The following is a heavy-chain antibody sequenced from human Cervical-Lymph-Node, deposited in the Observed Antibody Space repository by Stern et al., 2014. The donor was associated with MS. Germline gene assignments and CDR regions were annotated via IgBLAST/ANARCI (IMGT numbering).Heavy chain of an antibody. J-gene: IGHJ4*02. CDR1: GYNFTNYG. Sequence: QVQLMQSGVEVKKPGASVKVSCRASGYNFTNYGITWVRQAPGQGLEWMGWISTYNGNPTYAQKFQGRVTMTTDTATNTAYMELRSLTQDDTAVFYCAREAAARSFDFWGQGTLVTVSS. D-gene: IGHD6-6*01. V-gene: IGHV1-18*01. CDR2: ISTYNGNP. CDR3: AREAAARSFDF.